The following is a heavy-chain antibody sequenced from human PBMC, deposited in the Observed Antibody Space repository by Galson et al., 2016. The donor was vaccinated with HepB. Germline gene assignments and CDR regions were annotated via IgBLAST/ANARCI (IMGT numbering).Heavy chain of an antibody. J-gene: IGHJ6*02. Sequence: YAQVLQGRVTMTTDTSTSTAYMELRSLRSDDTAVFYCARGSPSFYYGMDIWGQGTTVTASS. V-gene: IGHV1-18*01. CDR3: ARGSPSFYYGMDI.